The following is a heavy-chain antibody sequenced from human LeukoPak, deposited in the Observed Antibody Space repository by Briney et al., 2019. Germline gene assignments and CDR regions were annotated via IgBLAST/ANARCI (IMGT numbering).Heavy chain of an antibody. Sequence: SETLSLTCTVSGGSISSYYWSWIRQPPGKGLEWIGYIYYSGSTNYNPSLKSRVTISVDTSKNQFSLKLSSVTAADTAVYYCARVHSSSWYTRGGLDYWAREPWSPSPQ. CDR3: ARVHSSSWYTRGGLDY. V-gene: IGHV4-59*01. CDR2: IYYSGST. J-gene: IGHJ4*02. D-gene: IGHD6-13*01. CDR1: GGSISSYY.